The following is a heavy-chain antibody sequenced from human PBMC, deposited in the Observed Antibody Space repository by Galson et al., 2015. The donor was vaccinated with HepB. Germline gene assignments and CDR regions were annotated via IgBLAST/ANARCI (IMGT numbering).Heavy chain of an antibody. Sequence: SLRLSCAASGFTFSSYGMHWVRQAPGKGLEWVAIISHDGSDKFYADSVRGRLSISRDNTANALFLVMNNLRGDDTGVYYCAKDRWTRRVALGGSDYWGQGTEVTVSS. D-gene: IGHD6-19*01. V-gene: IGHV3-30*18. CDR1: GFTFSSYG. J-gene: IGHJ4*02. CDR2: ISHDGSDK. CDR3: AKDRWTRRVALGGSDY.